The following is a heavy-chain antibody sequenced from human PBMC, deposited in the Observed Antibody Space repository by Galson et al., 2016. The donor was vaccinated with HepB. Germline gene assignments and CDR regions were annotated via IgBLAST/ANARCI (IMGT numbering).Heavy chain of an antibody. Sequence: SLRLSCAASGFTFNTYNMNWVRQAPGKGLEWVSSIDTNSHYIYYADSVKGRFTISRDNAKNSLSLQMNSLRAEDTAVYYCARAHQYLWVVSGWQYYYYYYNVDVWGKGTTVTVSS. CDR2: IDTNSHYI. J-gene: IGHJ6*03. CDR1: GFTFNTYN. CDR3: ARAHQYLWVVSGWQYYYYYYNVDV. V-gene: IGHV3-21*01. D-gene: IGHD6-19*01.